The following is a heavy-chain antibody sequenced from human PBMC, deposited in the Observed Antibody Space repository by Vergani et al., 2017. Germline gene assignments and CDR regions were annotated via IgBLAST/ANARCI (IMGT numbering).Heavy chain of an antibody. Sequence: QLQLQESGPGLVKPSETLSLTCTVSGGSISSSSYYWGWIRQPPGKGLEWIGSVYYSGSTYYNPSLKSRVIISVDTSKNQFSLKLSSVTAADTAVYYCARHGIPASGTDGHNWFDPWGQGTLVSVSS. CDR1: GGSISSSSYY. CDR3: ARHGIPASGTDGHNWFDP. J-gene: IGHJ5*02. D-gene: IGHD6-13*01. CDR2: VYYSGST. V-gene: IGHV4-39*01.